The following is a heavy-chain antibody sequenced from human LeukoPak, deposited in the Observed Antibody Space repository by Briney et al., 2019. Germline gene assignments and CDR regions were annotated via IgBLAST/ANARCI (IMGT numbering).Heavy chain of an antibody. D-gene: IGHD3-3*01. CDR3: ARRKDSWSGYYTGYFDY. J-gene: IGHJ4*02. CDR2: IYTSGST. CDR1: GGSISSYY. Sequence: SETPSLTCTVSGGSISSYYWSWIRQPAGKGLEWIGRIYTSGSTNYNPSLKSRVTMSVDTSKNQFSLKLSSVTAADTAVYYCARRKDSWSGYYTGYFDYWGQGTLVTVSS. V-gene: IGHV4-4*07.